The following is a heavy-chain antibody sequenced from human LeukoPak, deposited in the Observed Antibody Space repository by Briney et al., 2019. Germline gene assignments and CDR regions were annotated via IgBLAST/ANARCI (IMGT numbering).Heavy chain of an antibody. Sequence: ARSLRLSCAASGFTFSSYAMSGVRQAPGKGLEWDSAISGSGGSTYYADSVKGRFTISRDNSKNTLYLQMNSLRAEDTAVYCCAKDLMVVAFYYYYYGMDVWGQGTTVTVSS. CDR3: AKDLMVVAFYYYYYGMDV. J-gene: IGHJ6*02. D-gene: IGHD2-8*01. CDR2: ISGSGGST. V-gene: IGHV3-23*01. CDR1: GFTFSSYA.